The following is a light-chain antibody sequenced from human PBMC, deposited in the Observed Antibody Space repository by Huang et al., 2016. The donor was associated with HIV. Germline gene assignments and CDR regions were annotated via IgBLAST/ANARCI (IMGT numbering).Light chain of an antibody. V-gene: IGKV1-39*01. J-gene: IGKJ3*01. CDR3: QQSYSNTFT. Sequence: DIQMTQSPSSLSASVGARVIITCRASQSISSYLNWYQQQPGKAPNLLSYAASSLQSGVPSRFSGSGSGTDFTLTIRSLQPEDFATYYCQQSYSNTFTFGAGTKVDVK. CDR2: AAS. CDR1: QSISSY.